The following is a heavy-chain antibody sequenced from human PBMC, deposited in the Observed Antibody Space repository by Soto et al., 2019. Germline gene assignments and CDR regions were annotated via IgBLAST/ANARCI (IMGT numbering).Heavy chain of an antibody. CDR3: ARGDRGSFDL. J-gene: IGHJ3*01. CDR1: GFTFSYYW. CDR2: IHSDGSST. Sequence: EVQLVESGGGLVRPGGSLRLSCAASGFTFSYYWMHWVRQAPGKGLVWVSRIHSDGSSTTYADFVKGRFIISRDNARNTVDLRMNSVRVEDTAMYYCARGDRGSFDLWGQGTVVTVSS. D-gene: IGHD1-26*01. V-gene: IGHV3-74*01.